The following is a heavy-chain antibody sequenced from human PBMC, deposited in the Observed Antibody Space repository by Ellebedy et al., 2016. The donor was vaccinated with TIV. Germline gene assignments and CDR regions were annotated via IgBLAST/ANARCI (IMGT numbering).Heavy chain of an antibody. V-gene: IGHV7-4-1*02. Sequence: AASVKASCKASGYSFINYAMNWVRQAPGQGLEWMGWINTNTGNPTYAQGFTGRFVFSLDTSVSTAYLHISSLKAEDTAIYYCARAAAAGFFWYFDLWGRGTLVTVSS. CDR2: INTNTGNP. D-gene: IGHD6-13*01. CDR3: ARAAAAGFFWYFDL. J-gene: IGHJ2*01. CDR1: GYSFINYA.